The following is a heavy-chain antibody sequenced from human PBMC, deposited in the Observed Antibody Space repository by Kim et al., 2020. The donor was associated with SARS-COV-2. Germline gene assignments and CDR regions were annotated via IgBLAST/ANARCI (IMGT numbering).Heavy chain of an antibody. CDR3: AKRAGSGCHFDY. CDR2: ISGSGGST. Sequence: GGSLRLSCTASGFIFSSYAMSWVRQAPGKGLEWVSGISGSGGSTYYADSAKGRFTISRDNSENTLYLQMNSLRAEDTAVYFCAKRAGSGCHFDYWGQGTL. J-gene: IGHJ4*02. CDR1: GFIFSSYA. V-gene: IGHV3-23*01. D-gene: IGHD6-19*01.